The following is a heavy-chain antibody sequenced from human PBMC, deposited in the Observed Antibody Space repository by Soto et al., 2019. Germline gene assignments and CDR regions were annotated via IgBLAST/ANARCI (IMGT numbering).Heavy chain of an antibody. CDR1: GGSISSGYYY. CDR2: IYHSGNT. V-gene: IGHV4-30-4*01. J-gene: IGHJ6*02. CDR3: ASSSIYGMDV. Sequence: QVQLQESGPGLVKPSQTLSLTCSVSGGSISSGYYYWSWIRQPPGKGLEWIGNIYHSGNTYYNPSLKSRLIISIDTSTNQFSLKVGSVTAADTAVYYCASSSIYGMDVWGQGNTVTVPS. D-gene: IGHD3-9*01.